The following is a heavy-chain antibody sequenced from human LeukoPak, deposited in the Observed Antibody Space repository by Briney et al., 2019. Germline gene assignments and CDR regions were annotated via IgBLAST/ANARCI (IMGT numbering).Heavy chain of an antibody. CDR2: INPNSGGT. J-gene: IGHJ4*02. Sequence: ASVKVSCKASGYSFTSYYMHWVRQAPGQGLEWMGWINPNSGGTNYAQKFQGRVTMTRDTSISTAYMELTRLRSDDTAVYYCARDPYGSGSYYPYWGQGTLVTVSS. V-gene: IGHV1-2*02. D-gene: IGHD3-10*01. CDR1: GYSFTSYY. CDR3: ARDPYGSGSYYPY.